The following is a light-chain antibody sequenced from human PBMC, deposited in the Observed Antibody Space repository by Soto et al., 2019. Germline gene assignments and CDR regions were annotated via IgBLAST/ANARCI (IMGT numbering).Light chain of an antibody. CDR1: SSDVGNYNL. Sequence: QSALTQPASVSGSPGHSITISCTGTSSDVGNYNLVSWYQQHPGKAPKLMIYEGTKRPSGISDRFSGSKSGNTASLTIFGLQAEDEADYYCCSYAGSSTYVFGTGTKLTVL. V-gene: IGLV2-23*01. CDR3: CSYAGSSTYV. CDR2: EGT. J-gene: IGLJ1*01.